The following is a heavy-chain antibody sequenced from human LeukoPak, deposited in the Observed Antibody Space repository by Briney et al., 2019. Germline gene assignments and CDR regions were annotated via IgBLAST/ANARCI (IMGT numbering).Heavy chain of an antibody. CDR3: ARGGRVRYFDWFFDY. D-gene: IGHD3-9*01. Sequence: GESLKISCKGSGYSFTSYWIGWVRPMPGKGLEWMGIIYPGDSDTRYSPSFQGQVTISADKSISTAYLQWSSLKASDTAMYYCARGGRVRYFDWFFDYWGQGTLVTVSS. CDR2: IYPGDSDT. CDR1: GYSFTSYW. J-gene: IGHJ4*02. V-gene: IGHV5-51*01.